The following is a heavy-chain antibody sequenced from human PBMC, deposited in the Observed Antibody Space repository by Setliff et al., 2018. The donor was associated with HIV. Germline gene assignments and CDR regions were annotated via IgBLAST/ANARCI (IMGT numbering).Heavy chain of an antibody. CDR3: AKDIGVWDYGGNFLLREYFQH. Sequence: ASVKVSCKASGYTFTDYHMHWMRQAPGRGLEWMGWIYPKSGDTNYEQKFQGRVTMTRDTSISTAYMELSRLRSDDTAVYYCAKDIGVWDYGGNFLLREYFQHWGQGTLVTVSS. CDR2: IYPKSGDT. CDR1: GYTFTDYH. D-gene: IGHD4-17*01. V-gene: IGHV1-2*02. J-gene: IGHJ1*01.